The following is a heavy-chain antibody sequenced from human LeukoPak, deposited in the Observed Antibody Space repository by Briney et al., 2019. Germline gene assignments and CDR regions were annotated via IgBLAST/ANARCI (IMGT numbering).Heavy chain of an antibody. D-gene: IGHD1-26*01. Sequence: GGSLRLSCAASGFTFSGSAIHWVRQASGKGLEWVGRIRNKANSYATAYAASVKGRFTISRDDSKDTTYLQMNSLKTEDTAVYYCTRWLVGATYYFDNWGQGTLVTVSS. CDR1: GFTFSGSA. V-gene: IGHV3-73*01. CDR2: IRNKANSYAT. J-gene: IGHJ4*02. CDR3: TRWLVGATYYFDN.